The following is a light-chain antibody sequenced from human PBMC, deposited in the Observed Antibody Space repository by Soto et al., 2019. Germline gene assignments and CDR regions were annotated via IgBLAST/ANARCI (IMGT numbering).Light chain of an antibody. CDR3: AAWSDSPNGYV. CDR2: HND. CDR1: RSNIGSNT. V-gene: IGLV1-44*01. Sequence: QSVLTQPPSASGTPGQRVTISCSGSRSNIGSNTVNWYQHLPGAAPKLLIYHNDQRPSGVPDRFSGSKSGTSASLAISGLQSEDEADHYCAAWSDSPNGYVFGTGTKVTV. J-gene: IGLJ1*01.